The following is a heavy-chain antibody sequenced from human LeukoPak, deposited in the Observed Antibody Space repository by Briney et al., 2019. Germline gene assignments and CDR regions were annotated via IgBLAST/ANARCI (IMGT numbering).Heavy chain of an antibody. CDR3: VRDRDWGAFDP. J-gene: IGHJ5*02. CDR1: GFIFSDYG. Sequence: GGSLRLSCGASGFIFSDYGMNWVRQAPGKGLEWVSGIVPSGATSYYADSVKGRSTISRDNSKNTVSLQMNSLRVEDTALYYCVRDRDWGAFDPWGQGTPVTVPS. CDR2: IVPSGATS. D-gene: IGHD3-16*01. V-gene: IGHV3-23*01.